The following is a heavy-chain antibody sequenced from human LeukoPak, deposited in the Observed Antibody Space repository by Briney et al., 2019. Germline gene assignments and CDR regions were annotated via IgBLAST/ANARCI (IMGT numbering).Heavy chain of an antibody. CDR1: GFTFSSYS. D-gene: IGHD1-26*01. CDR2: ISSLVSYT. Sequence: GGSLRLSCAASGFTFSSYSMNWLRQAPGKRLEWVASISSLVSYTYYAVSVRGRSIISRDNTKNSLYLQMNSLRAEATAVYYCATEGIVGPYAHFDYWGQGDLVTVSS. V-gene: IGHV3-21*01. J-gene: IGHJ4*02. CDR3: ATEGIVGPYAHFDY.